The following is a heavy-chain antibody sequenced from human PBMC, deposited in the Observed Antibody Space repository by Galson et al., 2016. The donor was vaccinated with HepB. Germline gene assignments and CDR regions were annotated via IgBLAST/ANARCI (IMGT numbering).Heavy chain of an antibody. CDR1: GGTFPYYE. J-gene: IGHJ4*02. Sequence: SVKVSCKASGGTFPYYEISWVRQAPGQGLEWMGGLIPIFGTPDYAQKFLGRITITADESTNTAYMELSSLRSEDTAVYYCARGGFSGYDLHHWGQGTLVTVSS. D-gene: IGHD5-12*01. CDR3: ARGGFSGYDLHH. CDR2: LIPIFGTP. V-gene: IGHV1-69*13.